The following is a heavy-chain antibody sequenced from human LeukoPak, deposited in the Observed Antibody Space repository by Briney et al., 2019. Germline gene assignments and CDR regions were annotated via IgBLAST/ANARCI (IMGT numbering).Heavy chain of an antibody. V-gene: IGHV1-8*01. D-gene: IGHD5-24*01. CDR1: GYTFTSYD. CDR2: MNPNSGNT. J-gene: IGHJ4*02. Sequence: ASVKVSCKASGYTFTSYDINWVRQATGQGLEWMGWMNPNSGNTGYAQKFQGRVTMTRNTSISTAYMELSGLRSEDTAVYYCARGGFVWLQRTLGYWGQGTLVTVSS. CDR3: ARGGFVWLQRTLGY.